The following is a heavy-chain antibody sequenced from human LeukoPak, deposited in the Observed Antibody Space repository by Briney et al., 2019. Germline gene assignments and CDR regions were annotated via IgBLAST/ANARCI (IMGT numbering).Heavy chain of an antibody. CDR2: ISKSGGDT. CDR3: ARVRQSGSPLDY. J-gene: IGHJ4*02. CDR1: GFTFSDYY. D-gene: IGHD1-26*01. Sequence: PGGSLRLSCAASGFTFSDYYMIWIRQAPGKGLEWVSYISKSGGDTKCADSVKGRFTISRDNAKNSLYLQMNSLRADDTAVYYCARVRQSGSPLDYWGQGTLVTVSS. V-gene: IGHV3-11*05.